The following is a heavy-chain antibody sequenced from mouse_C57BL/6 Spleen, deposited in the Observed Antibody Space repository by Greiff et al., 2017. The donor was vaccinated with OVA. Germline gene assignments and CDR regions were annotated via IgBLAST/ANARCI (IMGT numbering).Heavy chain of an antibody. D-gene: IGHD2-4*01. V-gene: IGHV1-20*01. Sequence: VQLQQSGPELVKPGDSVKISCKASGYSFTGYFMNWVMQSHGKSLEWIGRINPYNGDTFYNQKFKGKATLTVDKSSSTAHMELRSLTSEDSAVYYCARGKGDYDDGYYFDYWGQGTTRTVSS. CDR3: ARGKGDYDDGYYFDY. CDR1: GYSFTGYF. J-gene: IGHJ2*01. CDR2: INPYNGDT.